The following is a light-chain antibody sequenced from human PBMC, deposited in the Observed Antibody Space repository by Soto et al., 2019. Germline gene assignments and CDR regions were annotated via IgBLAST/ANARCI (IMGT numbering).Light chain of an antibody. V-gene: IGKV1-13*02. CDR3: QQFTSYPQGYT. Sequence: AIQLTQSPSSLSASVGDRVTITCRASQGIGSVLAWYQQKPGKAPKLLIYDASTLGSGVPSRFSGSGSGTDFTLTISGLQPEDFATYYCQQFTSYPQGYTFGQGTKVEIK. J-gene: IGKJ2*01. CDR2: DAS. CDR1: QGIGSV.